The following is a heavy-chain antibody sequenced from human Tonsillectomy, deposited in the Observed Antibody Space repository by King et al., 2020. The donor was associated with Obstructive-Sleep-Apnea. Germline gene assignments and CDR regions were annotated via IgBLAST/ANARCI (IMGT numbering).Heavy chain of an antibody. Sequence: VQLVQSGAEVKKPGSSVKVSCKAPGATFSSCAFSWVRQAPGQRLEWMGRIIPILSVVQYAQKFQGRVQITADKSTSTAYMELSSLTSEDTAVYYCARGGVTMVREMDVWGQGTTVTVSS. CDR2: IIPILSVV. J-gene: IGHJ6*01. CDR1: GATFSSCA. CDR3: ARGGVTMVREMDV. V-gene: IGHV1-69*09. D-gene: IGHD3-10*01.